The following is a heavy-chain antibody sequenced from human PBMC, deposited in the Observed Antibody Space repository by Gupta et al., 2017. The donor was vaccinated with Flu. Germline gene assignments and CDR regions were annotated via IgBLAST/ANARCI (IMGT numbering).Heavy chain of an antibody. V-gene: IGHV3-30*18. CDR1: GFIFSTYG. CDR2: ISYDGSYK. J-gene: IGHJ4*02. D-gene: IGHD2-8*02. Sequence: QVLLVESGGGVVQPGRSLRLSCAGSGFIFSTYGIHWVRQAPGKGLEGVAVISYDGSYKNYGDAVKGRFTISRDNSKNTLYLQMKSLRPEDTAVYYCAKEQREYCSGGECYPQICEVWGQGSLVTVSP. CDR3: AKEQREYCSGGECYPQICEV.